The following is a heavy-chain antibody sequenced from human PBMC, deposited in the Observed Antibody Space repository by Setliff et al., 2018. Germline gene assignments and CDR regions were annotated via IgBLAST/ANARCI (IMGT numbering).Heavy chain of an antibody. V-gene: IGHV4-39*01. CDR2: IYYSGDS. CDR1: GGSISTSSY. Sequence: SETLSLTCTVSGGSISTSSYWGWIRQPPGKGLEWIGIIYYSGDSYYSPSLKSRVTISVDTSKNQFSLKLSSVTAADTAVYYCARRPGYGSGLVYYYMDVWGKGTTVTVSS. J-gene: IGHJ6*03. D-gene: IGHD3-10*01. CDR3: ARRPGYGSGLVYYYMDV.